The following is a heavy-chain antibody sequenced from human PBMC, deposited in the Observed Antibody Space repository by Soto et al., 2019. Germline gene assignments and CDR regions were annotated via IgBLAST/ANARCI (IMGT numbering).Heavy chain of an antibody. CDR2: INYSGAT. CDR3: ARQTPLLRTGTDY. Sequence: PXETLSLTCTVSGCSMSSGDYYWARIRQPPGEGLQWIGSINYSGATYYYPSLKSRVTISVDTSKNQFSLKMYSVTATDTAVYYCARQTPLLRTGTDYWGQGRLVTVSS. D-gene: IGHD1-1*01. V-gene: IGHV4-39*01. J-gene: IGHJ4*02. CDR1: GCSMSSGDYY.